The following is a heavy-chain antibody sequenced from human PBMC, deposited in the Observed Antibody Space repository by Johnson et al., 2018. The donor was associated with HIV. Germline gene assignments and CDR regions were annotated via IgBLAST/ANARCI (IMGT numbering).Heavy chain of an antibody. Sequence: VQLVESGGGLVQPGGSLRLSCAASGFTFSAYWMTWVRQAPGKGLEWVASIRQEGSEKYYADSVKGRFTISRDNSKNTLYLQMSSLRDEDTAVYYCANALGIWGQGTMVTVSS. V-gene: IGHV3-7*02. J-gene: IGHJ3*02. CDR1: GFTFSAYW. CDR2: IRQEGSEK. CDR3: ANALGI.